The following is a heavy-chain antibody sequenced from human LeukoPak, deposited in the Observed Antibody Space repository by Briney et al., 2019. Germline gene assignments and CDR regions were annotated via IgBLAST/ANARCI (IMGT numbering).Heavy chain of an antibody. J-gene: IGHJ5*02. CDR3: ARVIGQQQLPNWFDP. Sequence: GASVKVSCKASGYTFTGYYMHWVRQAPGQGLEWMGWINPNSGGTNYAQKFQGRVTMTRDTSISTAYMELSRLRSDDTAVYYCARVIGQQQLPNWFDPRGQGTLVTVSS. V-gene: IGHV1-2*02. CDR1: GYTFTGYY. D-gene: IGHD6-13*01. CDR2: INPNSGGT.